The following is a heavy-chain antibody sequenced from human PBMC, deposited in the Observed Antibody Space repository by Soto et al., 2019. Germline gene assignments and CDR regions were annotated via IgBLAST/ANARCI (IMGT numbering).Heavy chain of an antibody. CDR2: ISSTTHYI. D-gene: IGHD2-15*01. CDR3: ARECSGGSGYPGMDV. V-gene: IGHV3-21*06. Sequence: RHYLAAAEFTITRYSMNWVRQDPGKGLEWVSSISSTTHYIYHADSLKGRFTISRDNAKNSLYLEMNSLRAEATAVYFCARECSGGSGYPGMDVWGQGTTVPVSS. J-gene: IGHJ6*02. CDR1: EFTITRYS.